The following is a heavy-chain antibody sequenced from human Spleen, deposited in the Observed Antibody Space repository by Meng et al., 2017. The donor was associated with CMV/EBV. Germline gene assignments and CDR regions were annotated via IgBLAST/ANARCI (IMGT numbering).Heavy chain of an antibody. V-gene: IGHV4-34*01. CDR2: INHSGST. CDR3: AFMITFGGVIAAFDY. J-gene: IGHJ4*02. D-gene: IGHD3-16*02. Sequence: QGQLQQWGAGLLKPSETLSLTRAVYGGSFSGYYWSWIRQPPGKGLEWIGEINHSGSTNYNPSLKSRVTISVDTSKNQFSLKLSSVTAADTAVYYCAFMITFGGVIAAFDYWGQGTLVTVSS. CDR1: GGSFSGYY.